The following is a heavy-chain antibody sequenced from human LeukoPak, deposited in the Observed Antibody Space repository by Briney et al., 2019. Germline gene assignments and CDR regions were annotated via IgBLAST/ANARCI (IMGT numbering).Heavy chain of an antibody. Sequence: GGSLRLSCAASGLTLSGFSVNWVRQAPGKGLEWISYSSGSNTIYYADSVKGRFTISRDNSKNTLYLQMNSLRAEDTAVYYCARGDVLMVYAAAVAGTDAFDIWGQGTMVTVSS. J-gene: IGHJ3*02. CDR3: ARGDVLMVYAAAVAGTDAFDI. CDR2: SSGSNTI. D-gene: IGHD2-8*01. CDR1: GLTLSGFS. V-gene: IGHV3-48*01.